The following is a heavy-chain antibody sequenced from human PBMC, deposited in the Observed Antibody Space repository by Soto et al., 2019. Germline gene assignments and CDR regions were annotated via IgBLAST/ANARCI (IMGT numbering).Heavy chain of an antibody. J-gene: IGHJ6*03. CDR2: ISGSGGST. V-gene: IGHV3-23*01. Sequence: PGGPLRVSWAASGCKFINYGRSCVRQDTGRRLEWVSAISGSGGSTNYADSVKGRFTISRDNSKNTLYLQMNSLRAEDTAVYYCAKDLRTLYSSGWYGTSYYYMYVWGKGTTVT. D-gene: IGHD6-19*01. CDR1: GCKFINYG. CDR3: AKDLRTLYSSGWYGTSYYYMYV.